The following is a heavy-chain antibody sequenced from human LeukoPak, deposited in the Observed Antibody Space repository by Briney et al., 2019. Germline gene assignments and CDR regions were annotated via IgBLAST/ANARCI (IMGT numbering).Heavy chain of an antibody. D-gene: IGHD3-3*01. V-gene: IGHV1-18*01. Sequence: ASVKASCKASGYTFTSYGISWVRQPPGQGLEWMGWISAYNGNTNYAQKLQGRVTMTTDTSTSTAYMELRSLRSDDTAVYYCARDPADRYYDFWSGYAKGGSFDYWGQGTLVTVSS. CDR1: GYTFTSYG. CDR2: ISAYNGNT. CDR3: ARDPADRYYDFWSGYAKGGSFDY. J-gene: IGHJ4*02.